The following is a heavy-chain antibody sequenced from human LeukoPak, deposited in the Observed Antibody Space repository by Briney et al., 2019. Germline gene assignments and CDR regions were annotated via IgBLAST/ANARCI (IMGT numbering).Heavy chain of an antibody. Sequence: SETLSLTCTVSGGSISGYYWNWIRQPPGEGLEWIGYIYYTGSSNYNPSLKSRVSISLDTYKNQFSLKLSSVTAADTAVYYCARRVVVVTANDKSDAFDVWGQGTVVTVSS. CDR2: IYYTGSS. CDR1: GGSISGYY. J-gene: IGHJ3*01. D-gene: IGHD2-21*02. V-gene: IGHV4-59*01. CDR3: ARRVVVVTANDKSDAFDV.